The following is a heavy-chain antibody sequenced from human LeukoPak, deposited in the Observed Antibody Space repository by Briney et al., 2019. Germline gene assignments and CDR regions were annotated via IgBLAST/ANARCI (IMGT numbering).Heavy chain of an antibody. Sequence: SETLSLTCTVSGGSISSGSYYWSWIRQPAGKGLEWIGRIYTSGSTNYNPSLKSRVTISVDTSKNQFSLKLSSVTAADTAVYYCARSGGDYEAPFDYWGQGTLVTVSS. CDR2: IYTSGST. J-gene: IGHJ4*02. V-gene: IGHV4-61*02. D-gene: IGHD4-17*01. CDR1: GGSISSGSYY. CDR3: ARSGGDYEAPFDY.